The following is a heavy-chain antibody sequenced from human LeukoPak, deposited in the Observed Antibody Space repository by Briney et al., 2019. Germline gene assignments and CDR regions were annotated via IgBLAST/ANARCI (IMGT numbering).Heavy chain of an antibody. CDR2: ISSGSTAM. D-gene: IGHD6-19*01. CDR3: AKDHLPGIVVADRDY. CDR1: GFTFSSHS. J-gene: IGHJ4*02. Sequence: GGSLRLSCAASGFTFSSHSMHWVRQAPGKGLEWISYISSGSTAMYYADSVKGRFTISRDNSKNTLYLQITSLRAEDTGVYYCAKDHLPGIVVADRDYWGQGTLVTVSS. V-gene: IGHV3-48*01.